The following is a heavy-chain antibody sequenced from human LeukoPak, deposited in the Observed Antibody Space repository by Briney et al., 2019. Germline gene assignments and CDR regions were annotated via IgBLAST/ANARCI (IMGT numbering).Heavy chain of an antibody. CDR3: ARGTDILTGYLFRFDY. CDR1: GFTFSSYS. J-gene: IGHJ4*02. D-gene: IGHD3-9*01. Sequence: GGSLRLSCAASGFTFSSYSMNWVRQAPGKGLEWVSSISSSSSYIYYADSVKGRFTISRDNAKNSLYLQMNSLRAEDTAVYYCARGTDILTGYLFRFDYWGQGVLVTVPS. V-gene: IGHV3-21*01. CDR2: ISSSSSYI.